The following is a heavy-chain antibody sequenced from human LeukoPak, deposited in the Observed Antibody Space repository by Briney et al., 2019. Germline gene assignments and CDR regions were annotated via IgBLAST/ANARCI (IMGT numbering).Heavy chain of an antibody. CDR1: GFTFSSYG. CDR3: AKGPYYYGSGSFDY. D-gene: IGHD3-10*01. CDR2: IRYDGSNK. V-gene: IGHV3-30*02. J-gene: IGHJ4*02. Sequence: GGSLRLSCAASGFTFSSYGMHWVRQAPGKGLEWVAFIRYDGSNKYYADSVKGRFTISRDNSKNTLYLQMNSLRAEDTAVYYCAKGPYYYGSGSFDYWGQGTLVTVSS.